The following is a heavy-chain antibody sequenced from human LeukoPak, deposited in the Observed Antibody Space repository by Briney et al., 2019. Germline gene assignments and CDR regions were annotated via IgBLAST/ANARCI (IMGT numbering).Heavy chain of an antibody. J-gene: IGHJ3*02. CDR2: INHSGST. V-gene: IGHV4-34*01. Sequence: SETLSLTCAVYGGSFSGYYWSWIRQPPGKGLEWIGEINHSGSTNYNPSLKSRVTISVDTSKNQFSLKLSSVTAADTAVYYCARIFRVTYYDFWSGYLDAFDIWGQGTMVTVSS. D-gene: IGHD3-3*01. CDR3: ARIFRVTYYDFWSGYLDAFDI. CDR1: GGSFSGYY.